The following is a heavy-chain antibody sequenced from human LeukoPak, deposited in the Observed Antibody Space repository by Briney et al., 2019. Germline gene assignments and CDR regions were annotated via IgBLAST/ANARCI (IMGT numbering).Heavy chain of an antibody. V-gene: IGHV3-33*01. Sequence: PGGSLRLSCATSGFTFSSYGIHWVRQAPGKGLEWVAVIWYDEENTYYGDSVKGQFTISRDNSKKTLYLQMNSLRAEDTAVYYCARGSTMMTTWPEFWGQGTLVTVSS. CDR3: ARGSTMMTTWPEF. CDR2: IWYDEENT. J-gene: IGHJ4*02. D-gene: IGHD3-22*01. CDR1: GFTFSSYG.